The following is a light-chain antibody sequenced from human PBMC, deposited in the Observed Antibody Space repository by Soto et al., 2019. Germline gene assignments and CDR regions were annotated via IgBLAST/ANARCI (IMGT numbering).Light chain of an antibody. CDR1: SSDVGSYNL. V-gene: IGLV2-14*03. J-gene: IGLJ1*01. CDR2: DVG. Sequence: QSVLAQPASVSGSPGQSIAISCTGTSSDVGSYNLVPWYQQHPGKAPKLMIYDVGNRPSGVSDRFSGSKSGNTASLTISGLQAEDEAEYYCSSYTSSNTLYVFGTGTKVTVL. CDR3: SSYTSSNTLYV.